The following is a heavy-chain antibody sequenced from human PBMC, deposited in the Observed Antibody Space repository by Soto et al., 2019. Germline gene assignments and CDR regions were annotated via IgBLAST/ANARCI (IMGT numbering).Heavy chain of an antibody. CDR1: GFTFSSYD. J-gene: IGHJ6*02. V-gene: IGHV3-13*01. Sequence: GGSLRLSCAASGFTFSSYDMHWVRQATGKGLEWVSAIGTAGDTYYPGSVKGRFTISRENAKNSLYLQMTSLRAEDTAVYYCARELLVPAAMRVYYYYYGMDVWGQGTTVTVSS. D-gene: IGHD2-2*01. CDR2: IGTAGDT. CDR3: ARELLVPAAMRVYYYYYGMDV.